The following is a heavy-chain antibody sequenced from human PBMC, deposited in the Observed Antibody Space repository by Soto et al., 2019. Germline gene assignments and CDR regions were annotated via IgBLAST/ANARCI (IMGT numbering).Heavy chain of an antibody. CDR1: AFAFSTYW. V-gene: IGHV3-7*01. Sequence: GGSLRLSCAASAFAFSTYWMTWVRQAPGKGLEWVANIHRDEIEKYYMDSVKGRFTISRDNAKNSLYLQMTSLRAEDTAVYYCAGGNALDVWGQGNTVTVSS. J-gene: IGHJ6*02. CDR2: IHRDEIEK. CDR3: AGGNALDV.